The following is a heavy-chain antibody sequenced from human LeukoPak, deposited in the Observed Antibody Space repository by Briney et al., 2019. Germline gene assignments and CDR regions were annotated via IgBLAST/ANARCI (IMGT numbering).Heavy chain of an antibody. J-gene: IGHJ4*02. Sequence: SETLSLTCTVSGGSVNSGSYYWGWIRQPPGEGLEWIGSIYYSGSTSYSPSLKSRVTISVDTSKNQFSLKLNSVTAADTAVYYCARKPYGSGRFDYWGQGTLVTV. CDR3: ARKPYGSGRFDY. V-gene: IGHV4-39*01. CDR2: IYYSGST. D-gene: IGHD3-10*01. CDR1: GGSVNSGSYY.